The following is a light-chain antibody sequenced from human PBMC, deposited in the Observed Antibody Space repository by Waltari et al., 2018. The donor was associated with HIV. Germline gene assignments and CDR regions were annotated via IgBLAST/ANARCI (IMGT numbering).Light chain of an antibody. J-gene: IGKJ4*01. CDR3: QQFKTYPLT. V-gene: IGKV1-13*02. CDR1: EDISGA. CDR2: DAS. Sequence: AIQLTQSPSSLSASVGDRVPIICRASEDISGALAWYQQKPGKPPRLLIHDASILESGVPSKFSGSGAGADFALTIISLQPEDFATYYCQQFKTYPLTFGGGTKVEIK.